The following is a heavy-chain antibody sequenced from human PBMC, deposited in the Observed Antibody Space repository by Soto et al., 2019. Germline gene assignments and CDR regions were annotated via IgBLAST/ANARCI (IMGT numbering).Heavy chain of an antibody. V-gene: IGHV4-39*01. CDR3: ARLQARPTYYYYYGVDV. J-gene: IGHJ6*02. Sequence: SETLSLTCTVSGDSISSGHFYWGWIRQPPGKGLEWIGSIYYSGSTYYNPSLKNPVTISVDTSKNQFSLKLSSVTAADTAVYYCARLQARPTYYYYYGVDVWGQGTTVTVSS. CDR2: IYYSGST. D-gene: IGHD6-6*01. CDR1: GDSISSGHFY.